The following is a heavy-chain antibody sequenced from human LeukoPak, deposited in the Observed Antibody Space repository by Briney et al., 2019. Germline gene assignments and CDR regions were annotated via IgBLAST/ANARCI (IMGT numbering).Heavy chain of an antibody. CDR2: IWYDGSNK. Sequence: GRSLRLSCAASGFTFSSYGMHWVRQAPGKGLEWVAVIWYDGSNKYYADSVKGRFTIPRDNAKSSLYLQMNSLRVEDTAVYYCARDHNYAFDNWGQGTLVTVSS. CDR1: GFTFSSYG. J-gene: IGHJ4*02. CDR3: ARDHNYAFDN. D-gene: IGHD4-11*01. V-gene: IGHV3-33*01.